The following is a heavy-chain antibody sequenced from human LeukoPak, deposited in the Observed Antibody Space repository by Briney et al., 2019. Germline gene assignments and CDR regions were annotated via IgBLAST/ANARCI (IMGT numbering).Heavy chain of an antibody. V-gene: IGHV4-59*08. J-gene: IGHJ3*02. CDR1: GGSISSYY. CDR3: ARPAQGAFDI. CDR2: IYYSGST. Sequence: SETLSLTCTVAGGSISSYYWSWIRQPPGKGLEWIGYIYYSGSTNYNPSLKSRVTISVDTSKNQFSLKLSSVTAADTAVYYCARPAQGAFDIWGQGTMVTVSS.